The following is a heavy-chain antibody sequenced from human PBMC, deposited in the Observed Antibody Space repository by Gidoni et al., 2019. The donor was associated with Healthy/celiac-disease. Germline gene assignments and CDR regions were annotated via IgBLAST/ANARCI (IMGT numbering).Heavy chain of an antibody. D-gene: IGHD3-10*01. Sequence: QVQLQQWGAGLLKPSETLSLTCAVYGGSFSGYYWSWIRQSPGKGLEWIGEINHSGSTNYNPSLKSRVTISVDTSKNQFSLKLSSVTAADTAVYYCARAPRGLWFGAVDYWGQGTLVTVSS. V-gene: IGHV4-34*01. J-gene: IGHJ4*02. CDR2: INHSGST. CDR3: ARAPRGLWFGAVDY. CDR1: GGSFSGYY.